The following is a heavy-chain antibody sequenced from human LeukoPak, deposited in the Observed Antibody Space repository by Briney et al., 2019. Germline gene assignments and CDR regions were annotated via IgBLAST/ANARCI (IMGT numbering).Heavy chain of an antibody. J-gene: IGHJ1*01. CDR1: GFTFSNHG. Sequence: PGGSLRLSCAASGFTFSNHGMNWVRQAPGKGLEWVSGISPSGDITYYADSVKGRFTISRDNSKNTLYLQMNSLRAEDTAVYYCARDRAGWPRGYFQHWGQGTLVTVSS. D-gene: IGHD2-15*01. CDR2: ISPSGDIT. CDR3: ARDRAGWPRGYFQH. V-gene: IGHV3-23*01.